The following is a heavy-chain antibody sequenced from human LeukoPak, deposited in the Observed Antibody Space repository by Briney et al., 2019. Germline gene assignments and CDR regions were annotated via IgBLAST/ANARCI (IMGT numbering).Heavy chain of an antibody. Sequence: TSVKVSCKASGFTFTSSAVQWVRQARGQRLKWIGWIVVGSGNTNYAQKFQERVTITRDMSTSTAYMELSSLRSEDTAVYYCAAPDTAKSWYYYGMDVWGKGTTVTVSS. CDR1: GFTFTSSA. J-gene: IGHJ6*04. CDR2: IVVGSGNT. D-gene: IGHD5-18*01. V-gene: IGHV1-58*01. CDR3: AAPDTAKSWYYYGMDV.